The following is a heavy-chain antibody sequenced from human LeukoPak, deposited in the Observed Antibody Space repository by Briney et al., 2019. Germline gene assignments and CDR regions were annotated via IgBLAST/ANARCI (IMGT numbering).Heavy chain of an antibody. J-gene: IGHJ4*02. CDR2: INHSGST. D-gene: IGHD3-22*01. V-gene: IGHV4-34*01. CDR1: GGSFSGYY. CDR3: ARRRITMIVVVIGAFDY. Sequence: PSETLSLTCAVYGGSFSGYYWSWIRQPPGKGLEWIGEINHSGSTNYNPSLKSRVTISVDTSKNQFSLKLSSVTAADTAVYYCARRRITMIVVVIGAFDYWGQGTLVTVSS.